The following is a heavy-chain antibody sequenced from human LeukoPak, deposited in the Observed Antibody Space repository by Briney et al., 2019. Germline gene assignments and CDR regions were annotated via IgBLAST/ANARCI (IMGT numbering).Heavy chain of an antibody. CDR3: ARSDRIVGATFWVFGY. Sequence: SQTLSLTCTVSGGSISSGGYYWSWIRQPPGKGLEWIGYIYHSGSTYYNPSLKSRVTISVDRSKNQFSLKLSSVTAADTAVYYCARSDRIVGATFWVFGYWGQGTLVTVSS. CDR1: GGSISSGGYY. CDR2: IYHSGST. D-gene: IGHD1-26*01. J-gene: IGHJ4*02. V-gene: IGHV4-30-2*01.